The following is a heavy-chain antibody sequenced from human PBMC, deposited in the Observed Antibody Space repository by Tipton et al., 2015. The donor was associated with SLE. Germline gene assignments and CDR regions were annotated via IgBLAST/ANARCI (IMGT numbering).Heavy chain of an antibody. J-gene: IGHJ6*03. D-gene: IGHD5-18*01. CDR3: ASTLVISVYTARGYMDV. Sequence: TLSLTCTVSGYSISRGYYWGWIRQPPGKGLEWIGRIYHSGSTYYNPSLKSRVTISVDTPKNQFSRKLSSVTAADTAVYYCASTLVISVYTARGYMDVWGKGTTVTVSS. CDR1: GYSISRGYY. CDR2: IYHSGST. V-gene: IGHV4-38-2*02.